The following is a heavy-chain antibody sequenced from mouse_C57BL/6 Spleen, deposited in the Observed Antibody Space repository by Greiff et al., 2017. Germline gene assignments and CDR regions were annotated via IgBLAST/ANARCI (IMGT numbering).Heavy chain of an antibody. J-gene: IGHJ1*03. CDR2: IYPGSGSA. V-gene: IGHV1-55*01. CDR1: GYTFTSYW. CDR3: ARPGSLYWYFDV. Sequence: QVQLQQPGAELVKPGASVKMSCKASGYTFTSYWITWVKQRPGQGLEWIGDIYPGSGSANYNEKFTSKATLTVDPSSSTAYMQLSSLTSEDSAVYYCARPGSLYWYFDVWGTGTTVTVSS. D-gene: IGHD1-1*01.